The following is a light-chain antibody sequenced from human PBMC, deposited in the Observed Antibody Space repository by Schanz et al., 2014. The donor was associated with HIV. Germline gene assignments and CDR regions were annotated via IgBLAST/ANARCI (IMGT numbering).Light chain of an antibody. Sequence: EIVMTQSPATLSVSLGERATLSCRASQSVSSNLAWYQQKPGQAPRLLIYGASTRATGIPARFSASGSGTEFTLTISSLQFEDLAVYYCQQYNNWPPAFGQGTKVEIK. V-gene: IGKV3-15*01. CDR3: QQYNNWPPA. CDR2: GAS. J-gene: IGKJ1*01. CDR1: QSVSSN.